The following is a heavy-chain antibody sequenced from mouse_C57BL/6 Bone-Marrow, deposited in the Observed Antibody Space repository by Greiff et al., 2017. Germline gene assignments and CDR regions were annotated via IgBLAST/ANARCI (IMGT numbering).Heavy chain of an antibody. Sequence: VQLQQSGPELVQPGASVSMSCKASGYTFTDYYMHWVKQSPGKSLEWIGYIYRNNGGNGYNQKFKGKATLTVDKSSSTAFMELRSLTSEASAVYYCAREEATNWFAYWGQGTLVTVSA. CDR1: GYTFTDYY. CDR3: AREEATNWFAY. J-gene: IGHJ3*01. CDR2: IYRNNGGN. V-gene: IGHV1-34*01. D-gene: IGHD6-1*01.